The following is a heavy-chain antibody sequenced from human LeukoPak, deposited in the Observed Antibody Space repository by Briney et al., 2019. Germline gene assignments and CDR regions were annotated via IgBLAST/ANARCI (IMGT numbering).Heavy chain of an antibody. V-gene: IGHV4-38-2*02. CDR2: IYYSGST. CDR3: ARLGELRYLYNWFDP. D-gene: IGHD3-9*01. CDR1: NYSISTDYY. Sequence: PSETLSLTCTVSNYSISTDYYWGWIRQPPGKGLEWIGSIYYSGSTYYNPSLKSRVTISADTSKNQFSLKLSSVTAADTAVYYCARLGELRYLYNWFDPWGQGTLVTVSS. J-gene: IGHJ5*02.